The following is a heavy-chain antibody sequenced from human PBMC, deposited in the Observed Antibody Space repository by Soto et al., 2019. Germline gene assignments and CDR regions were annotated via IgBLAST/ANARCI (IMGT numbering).Heavy chain of an antibody. D-gene: IGHD6-19*01. CDR1: GGSISSSSYY. CDR2: IYYSGNT. V-gene: IGHV4-39*01. Sequence: SETLSLTCTVSGGSISSSSYYWGWIRQPPGKGLEWIGSIYYSGNTYYNPSLKGRGTISVDTSKNQFSLKLNSVTAADTAVYYCARCTSGWDPNCFDPWGQGTLVTVSS. J-gene: IGHJ5*02. CDR3: ARCTSGWDPNCFDP.